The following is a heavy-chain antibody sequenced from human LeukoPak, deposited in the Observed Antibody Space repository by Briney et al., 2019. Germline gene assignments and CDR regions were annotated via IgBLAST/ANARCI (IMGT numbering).Heavy chain of an antibody. D-gene: IGHD4-17*01. J-gene: IGHJ4*02. CDR2: ISGSGDTT. CDR1: GFTFSSHG. V-gene: IGHV3-23*01. Sequence: PGGSLRLSCAASGFTFSSHGMIWVRQAPGKGLEWVSAISGSGDTTYYADSVKGRFTISRDDSKNTLYLQMNSLRAEDTALYYCAKGTAPDYGDYVPFDYWGQGTLVTVSS. CDR3: AKGTAPDYGDYVPFDY.